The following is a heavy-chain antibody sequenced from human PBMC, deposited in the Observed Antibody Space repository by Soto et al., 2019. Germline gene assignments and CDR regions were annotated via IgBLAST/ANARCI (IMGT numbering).Heavy chain of an antibody. D-gene: IGHD6-13*01. Sequence: PGGSLRLSCAASGFTFNSHSVIWVRQAPGKGLEWISYINSGGSDLYYTDSVKGRFTISRDNAKNSLYLRMNSLRVEDTAVYYCARDNSWSIDYWGQGTLVTVSS. V-gene: IGHV3-48*01. CDR3: ARDNSWSIDY. CDR1: GFTFNSHS. J-gene: IGHJ4*02. CDR2: INSGGSDL.